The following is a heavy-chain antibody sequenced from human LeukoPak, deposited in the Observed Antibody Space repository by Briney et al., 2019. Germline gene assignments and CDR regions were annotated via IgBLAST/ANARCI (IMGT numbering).Heavy chain of an antibody. CDR1: GGSISSGDYY. Sequence: SETLSLTCTVPGGSISSGDYYWSWIRQPPGKGLEWIGYIYYSGSTYYNPSLKSRITFSVDTSKNQFSLKLSSVTAADTAVYYCARGGEGRYSYGYESYYFDYWGQGTLVTVSS. J-gene: IGHJ4*02. V-gene: IGHV4-30-4*01. CDR2: IYYSGST. D-gene: IGHD5-18*01. CDR3: ARGGEGRYSYGYESYYFDY.